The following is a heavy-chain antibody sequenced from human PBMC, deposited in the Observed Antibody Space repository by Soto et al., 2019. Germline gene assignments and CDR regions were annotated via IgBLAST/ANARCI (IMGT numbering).Heavy chain of an antibody. J-gene: IGHJ4*02. D-gene: IGHD6-6*01. Sequence: EVDLLESGGGLVQPGGSLRLSCAASGFTFRTYAMSWVRQAPGKGLEWVSLISGSGGTTYYADSVKGRFTISRDNSKNIMYLQMNSLRAEDTAVYFCATGTSIEAPTGWYYFDYWGQGTLVTASS. CDR2: ISGSGGTT. V-gene: IGHV3-23*01. CDR1: GFTFRTYA. CDR3: ATGTSIEAPTGWYYFDY.